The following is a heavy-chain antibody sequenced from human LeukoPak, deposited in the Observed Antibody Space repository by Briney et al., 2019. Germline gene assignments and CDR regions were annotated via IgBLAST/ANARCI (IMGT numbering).Heavy chain of an antibody. Sequence: PTGGSLRLSCAASGFSFSTYTMNWVRQAPGKGLEWVSVIYSTGSTYYADSVRGRFTISRDPSKNTFYLHMNALRDEDTAVYYCACPILGPTSDSAFEVWGQGTMVTVSS. CDR3: ACPILGPTSDSAFEV. CDR1: GFSFSTYT. V-gene: IGHV3-53*01. D-gene: IGHD1-26*01. J-gene: IGHJ3*01. CDR2: IYSTGST.